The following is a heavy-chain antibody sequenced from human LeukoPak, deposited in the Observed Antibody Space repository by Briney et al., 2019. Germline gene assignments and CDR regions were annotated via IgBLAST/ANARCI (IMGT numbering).Heavy chain of an antibody. V-gene: IGHV3-48*03. J-gene: IGHJ4*02. CDR3: ARGTDPVEIAAYDY. CDR1: GFTFSSYE. D-gene: IGHD6-13*01. CDR2: ISSSGSTI. Sequence: SGGSLRLSCAASGFTFSSYEMNWVRQAPGKGLEWVSYISSSGSTIYYADSVKGRFTISRDNSKNTLYLQMNSLRAEDTAVYYCARGTDPVEIAAYDYWGQGTLVTVSS.